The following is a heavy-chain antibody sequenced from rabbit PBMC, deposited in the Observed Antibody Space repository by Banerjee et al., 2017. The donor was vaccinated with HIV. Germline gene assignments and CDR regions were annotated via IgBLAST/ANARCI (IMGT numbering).Heavy chain of an antibody. CDR2: IDAGSSGST. CDR1: AFTLSSSYW. Sequence: QEQLEESGGDLVKPEGSLTLTCTASAFTLSSSYWMYWVRQAPGKGLEWIGYIDAGSSGSTYYASWAKGRFTISKTSSTTVTLQMTSLTAADTATYFCARDLAGVIGWNFNLWGPGTLVTVS. D-gene: IGHD4-1*01. V-gene: IGHV1S45*01. J-gene: IGHJ4*01. CDR3: ARDLAGVIGWNFNL.